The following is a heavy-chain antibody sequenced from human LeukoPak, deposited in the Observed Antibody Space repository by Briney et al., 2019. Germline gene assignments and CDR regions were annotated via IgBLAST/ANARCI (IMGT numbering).Heavy chain of an antibody. Sequence: GGSLRLSCAASGFTFSSYAMSWVRQAPGKGLEWVAFIRYDGSNKYYADSVKGRFIISRDNSKNTLYLQMNSLRAEDTAVYYCAKPYTIFGVVIYYFDSWGQGTLVTVSS. CDR2: IRYDGSNK. CDR1: GFTFSSYA. V-gene: IGHV3-30*02. J-gene: IGHJ4*02. CDR3: AKPYTIFGVVIYYFDS. D-gene: IGHD3-3*01.